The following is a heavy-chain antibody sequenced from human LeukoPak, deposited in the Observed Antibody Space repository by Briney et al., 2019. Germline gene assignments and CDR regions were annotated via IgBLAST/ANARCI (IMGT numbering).Heavy chain of an antibody. V-gene: IGHV4-31*03. CDR3: ARFPSSFWGGPRTLIDY. J-gene: IGHJ4*02. CDR1: GGSISSGGYY. D-gene: IGHD3-3*01. Sequence: SETLSLTCTVSGGSISSGGYYWNWIRQHPGKGLEWIGYIYYSGSTYYNPSLKSRVTISVDTSKNQFSLKLSSVTAADTAVYYCARFPSSFWGGPRTLIDYWGQGTLVTVSS. CDR2: IYYSGST.